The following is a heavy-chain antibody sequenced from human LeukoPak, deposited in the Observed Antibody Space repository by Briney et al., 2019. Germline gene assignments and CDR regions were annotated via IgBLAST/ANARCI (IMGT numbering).Heavy chain of an antibody. CDR1: GFTVSSNY. Sequence: GGSLRLSCAASGFTVSSNYMSWVRQAPGKGLEWVSVIYSGGSTYYADSVKGRFTISRDNSKNTLNLQMNSLRAEDTAVYYCARDLGVVLNYYYGMDVWGQGTTVTVSS. CDR3: ARDLGVVLNYYYGMDV. J-gene: IGHJ6*02. V-gene: IGHV3-66*01. D-gene: IGHD2-8*01. CDR2: IYSGGST.